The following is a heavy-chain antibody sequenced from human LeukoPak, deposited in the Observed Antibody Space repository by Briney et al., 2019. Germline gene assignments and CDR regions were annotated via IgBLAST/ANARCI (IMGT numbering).Heavy chain of an antibody. Sequence: GGSLRLSCAASGFMFSTYSMAWVRQAPGRALEWVSYIGGNGRNILYADSVKGRFTISRDLSKSTLYLQMNSLRVEDTAMYYCAKERATTTAFDYWGQGTLVTVSS. CDR1: GFMFSTYS. CDR2: IGGNGRNI. D-gene: IGHD4-17*01. V-gene: IGHV3-23*01. CDR3: AKERATTTAFDY. J-gene: IGHJ4*02.